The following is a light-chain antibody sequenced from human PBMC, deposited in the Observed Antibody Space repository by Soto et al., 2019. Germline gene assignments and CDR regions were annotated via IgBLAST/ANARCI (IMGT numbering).Light chain of an antibody. J-gene: IGLJ2*01. CDR1: SSDVGGYNY. CDR3: SSYTSSSTDVV. V-gene: IGLV2-14*01. CDR2: EVS. Sequence: SVLTQPASVSGSPGQSITITCTGTSSDVGGYNYVSWYQQHPGKAPKLMIYEVSNRPSGVSNRFSGSKSGNTASLTISGLQAEDEADYYCSSYTSSSTDVVFGGGTKLTVL.